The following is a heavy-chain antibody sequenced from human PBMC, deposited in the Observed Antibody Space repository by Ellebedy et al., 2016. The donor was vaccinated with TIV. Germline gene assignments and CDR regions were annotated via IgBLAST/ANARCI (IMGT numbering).Heavy chain of an antibody. CDR1: GFTFTSYS. D-gene: IGHD3-10*01. J-gene: IGHJ4*02. CDR3: AREGPMLRGVVDEDF. Sequence: GESLKISCAASGFTFTSYSMNWVRQAPGKGLDWVSSISSSSSYIYYADSVKGRFTISRDNANNSLYLQMNSLRAEDTAMYYCAREGPMLRGVVDEDFWGQGTLVTVSS. CDR2: ISSSSSYI. V-gene: IGHV3-21*01.